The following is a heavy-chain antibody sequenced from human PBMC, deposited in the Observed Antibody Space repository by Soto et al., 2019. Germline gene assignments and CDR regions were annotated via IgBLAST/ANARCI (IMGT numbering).Heavy chain of an antibody. J-gene: IGHJ3*02. CDR2: IYYSGST. Sequence: SETLSLTCTVSGGSISSGGYYWSWIRQHPGKGLEWIGYIYYSGSTYYNPSLKSRVTIPVDTSKNQFSLKLSSVTAADTAVYYCARLVVVAATPDAFHIRGQGTMVTVSS. V-gene: IGHV4-31*03. CDR3: ARLVVVAATPDAFHI. CDR1: GGSISSGGYY. D-gene: IGHD2-15*01.